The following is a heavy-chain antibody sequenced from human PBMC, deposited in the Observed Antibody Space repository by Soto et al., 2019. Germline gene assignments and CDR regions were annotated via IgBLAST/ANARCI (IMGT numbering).Heavy chain of an antibody. Sequence: SETLSLTCTVSGGSVSSGSYYWSWIRQPPGKGLEWVGSLCYSGNYYRPSLKSRVTISVDTSKNQLSLNLTSVTAADTAIYYCSRRAPEGFDPWGQGTLVTVSS. V-gene: IGHV4-39*01. J-gene: IGHJ5*02. CDR3: SRRAPEGFDP. CDR2: LCYSGN. CDR1: GGSVSSGSYY.